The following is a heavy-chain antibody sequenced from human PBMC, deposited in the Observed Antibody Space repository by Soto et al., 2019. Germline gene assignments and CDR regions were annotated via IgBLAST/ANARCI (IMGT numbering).Heavy chain of an antibody. CDR1: GLSVSINY. J-gene: IGHJ4*02. CDR3: ASQGISGNYWGDFDY. D-gene: IGHD1-26*01. V-gene: IGHV3-53*01. CDR2: IYANGNT. Sequence: PGGSLRLSCAASGLSVSINYMIWVRQAPGRGLEWVSVIYANGNTYYADSVKGRFTLSRDNLKNRLYLQMNSLRADDTAVYYCASQGISGNYWGDFDYWGRGTLVTVSS.